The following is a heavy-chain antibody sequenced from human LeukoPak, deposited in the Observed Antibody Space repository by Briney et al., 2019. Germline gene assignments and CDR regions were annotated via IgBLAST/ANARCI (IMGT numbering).Heavy chain of an antibody. D-gene: IGHD6-13*01. CDR1: GVYISSGGYY. Sequence: SETLSLTCTVSGVYISSGGYYWSWVRQHPGKGLEWIGYFYYSGSTYYNPSLKSRLTISVDTSKNQFSLKLSSVTAADTAIYYCARDARRGSSYYPSAFDMWGQGTMVTVTS. CDR3: ARDARRGSSYYPSAFDM. J-gene: IGHJ3*02. CDR2: FYYSGST. V-gene: IGHV4-31*03.